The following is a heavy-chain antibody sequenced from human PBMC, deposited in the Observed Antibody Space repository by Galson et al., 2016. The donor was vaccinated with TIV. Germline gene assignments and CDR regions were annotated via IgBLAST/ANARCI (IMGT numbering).Heavy chain of an antibody. CDR3: ARGSLDL. Sequence: SLRLSCAVSGFTFSDYYMVWVRQAPGKGLQWVSYISSTGFLTNYADSVKGRFTVSRDNAKDSVFLQMNSPRAEDTAVYYCARGSLDLWGQGTLVTVSS. V-gene: IGHV3-11*05. J-gene: IGHJ5*02. CDR2: ISSTGFLT. CDR1: GFTFSDYY.